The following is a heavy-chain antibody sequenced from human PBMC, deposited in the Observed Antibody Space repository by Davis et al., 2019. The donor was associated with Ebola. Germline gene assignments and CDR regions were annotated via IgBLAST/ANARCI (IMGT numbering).Heavy chain of an antibody. J-gene: IGHJ4*02. CDR2: IYHGGIT. V-gene: IGHV4-4*02. D-gene: IGHD4-17*01. Sequence: SETLSLTCAVSGDSVSSRNWWSWVRQSPGKGLEWIGEIYHGGITKYNPSLKSRVTMSVDMSKNQFSLRLSSVTAADTAVYYCARGNSDYGEFDYWGQGTLVAVSS. CDR3: ARGNSDYGEFDY. CDR1: GDSVSSRNW.